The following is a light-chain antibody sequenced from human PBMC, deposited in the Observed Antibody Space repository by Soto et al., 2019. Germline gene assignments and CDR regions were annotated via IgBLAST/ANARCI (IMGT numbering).Light chain of an antibody. CDR2: DAS. CDR3: QQRSNWPPTWT. CDR1: QSVSSH. V-gene: IGKV3-11*01. Sequence: EIVLTQSPATLSLSPGERATLSCRASQSVSSHLAWYQQKPGQAPRLLIYDASNRATGIPARFSGSGSGTDFTLTISSLEPEDFAVYYCQQRSNWPPTWTFGQGTKVDIK. J-gene: IGKJ1*01.